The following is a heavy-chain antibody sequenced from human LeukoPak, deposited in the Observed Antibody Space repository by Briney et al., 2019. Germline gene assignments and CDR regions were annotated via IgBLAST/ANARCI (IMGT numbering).Heavy chain of an antibody. CDR2: INHSGST. D-gene: IGHD2-15*01. V-gene: IGHV4-34*01. J-gene: IGHJ6*03. CDR3: ARVLRGCSGGSCYYYYYYMDV. CDR1: GGSFSGYY. Sequence: SETLSLTCAVYGGSFSGYYWSWIRQPPGKGLEWIGEINHSGSTNYNPSLKSRVTISVDTSKNQFSLKLSSVTAADTAVYYCARVLRGCSGGSCYYYYYYMDVWGKGTTVTISS.